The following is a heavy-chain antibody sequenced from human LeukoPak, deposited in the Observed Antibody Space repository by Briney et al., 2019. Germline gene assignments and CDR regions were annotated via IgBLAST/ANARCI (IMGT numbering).Heavy chain of an antibody. CDR3: ARDRTYYGSGSYPDY. J-gene: IGHJ4*02. CDR1: GYTFTSYG. V-gene: IGHV1-18*01. D-gene: IGHD3-10*01. CDR2: IGAYNGNT. Sequence: ASVKVSCKASGYTFTSYGISWVRQAPGQGLEWMGWIGAYNGNTNYAQKLQGRVTMTTDTSTSTAYMELRSLRSDDTAVYYCARDRTYYGSGSYPDYWGQGTLVTVSS.